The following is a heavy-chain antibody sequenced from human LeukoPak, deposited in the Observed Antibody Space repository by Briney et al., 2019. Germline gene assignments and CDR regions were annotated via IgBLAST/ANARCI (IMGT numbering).Heavy chain of an antibody. CDR2: ISSSSSTI. D-gene: IGHD2-15*01. J-gene: IGHJ4*02. CDR3: ARAPVGGYLDY. CDR1: GFTFSSYS. Sequence: PGGSLRPSCAASGFTFSSYSMNWVRQAPGKGLEWVSYISSSSSTIYYADSVKGRFTISRDNAKNSLYLQMNSLRAEDTAVYYCARAPVGGYLDYWGQGTLVTVSS. V-gene: IGHV3-48*01.